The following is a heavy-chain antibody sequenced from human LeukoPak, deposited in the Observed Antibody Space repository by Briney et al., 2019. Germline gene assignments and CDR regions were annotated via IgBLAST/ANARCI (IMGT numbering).Heavy chain of an antibody. CDR2: INPNSGGT. D-gene: IGHD6-13*01. Sequence: GASVTVSCKASGYTFTGYYMHWVRQASGQGLEWMGWINPNSGGTNYAQKFQGRVTMTRDTSISTAYMELSRLRSDDTAVYYCARDRRSSSWLDPWGQGTLVTVSS. CDR3: ARDRRSSSWLDP. CDR1: GYTFTGYY. V-gene: IGHV1-2*02. J-gene: IGHJ5*02.